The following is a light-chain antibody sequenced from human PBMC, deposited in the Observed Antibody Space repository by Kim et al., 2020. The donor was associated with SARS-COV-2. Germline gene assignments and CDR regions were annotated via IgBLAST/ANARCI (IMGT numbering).Light chain of an antibody. V-gene: IGKV3-20*01. CDR2: GAS. J-gene: IGKJ4*01. CDR3: QHYGTSPLT. Sequence: LDPGERATVSCRASQRVSSNYLAWYQQKPGKAPRRRIYGASSRATGIPDRFSGSGSETDFILTISRLDPEDFAVYYCQHYGTSPLTFGGGTKLEIK. CDR1: QRVSSNY.